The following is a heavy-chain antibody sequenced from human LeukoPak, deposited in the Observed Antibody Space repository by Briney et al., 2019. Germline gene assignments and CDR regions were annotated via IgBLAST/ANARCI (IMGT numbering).Heavy chain of an antibody. D-gene: IGHD5-24*01. Sequence: GGSLRLSCTASGLTFTDAWMIWVRQAPGKGLEWVGRIKSRIDGGTTDFAAAVKGRFNISRDDSKNTMYLQMNSLKSDDTAVYYCSVEGNLNWFDPWGQGTLVTVPS. CDR1: GLTFTDAW. J-gene: IGHJ5*02. CDR3: SVEGNLNWFDP. CDR2: IKSRIDGGTT. V-gene: IGHV3-15*01.